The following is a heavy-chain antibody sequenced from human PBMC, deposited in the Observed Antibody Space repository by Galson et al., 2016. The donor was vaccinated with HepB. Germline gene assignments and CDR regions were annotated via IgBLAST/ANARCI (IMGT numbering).Heavy chain of an antibody. CDR3: ASIVGLYNWFDP. D-gene: IGHD3-10*01. CDR2: IYYTGNT. J-gene: IGHJ5*02. V-gene: IGHV4-39*01. CDR1: GASISSSFYY. Sequence: SETLSLTCTVSGASISSSFYYWGWVRQPPGKGLEWIGSIYYTGNTKYNPSLKGRVSMSVDTSKSEFPLKLTSVTAADTAFYFCASIVGLYNWFDPWGQGTPVTVSS.